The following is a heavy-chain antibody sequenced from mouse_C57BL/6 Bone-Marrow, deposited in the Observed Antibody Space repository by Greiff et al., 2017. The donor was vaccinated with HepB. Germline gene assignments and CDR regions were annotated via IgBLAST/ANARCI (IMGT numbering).Heavy chain of an antibody. CDR3: ALTGTYYFDY. CDR1: GYTFTTYP. D-gene: IGHD4-1*01. CDR2: FHPYNDDT. V-gene: IGHV1-47*01. J-gene: IGHJ2*01. Sequence: VKVVESGAELVKPGASVKMSCKASGYTFTTYPIEWMKQNHGKSLEWIGNFHPYNDDTKYNEKFKGKATLTVEKSSSTVYLELSRLTSDDSAVYYCALTGTYYFDYWGQGTTLTVSS.